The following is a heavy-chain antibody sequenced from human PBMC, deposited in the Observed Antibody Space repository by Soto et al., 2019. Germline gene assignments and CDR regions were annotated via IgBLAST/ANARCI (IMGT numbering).Heavy chain of an antibody. CDR3: ARGYDYGDYELKNDAFDI. Sequence: QVQLQESGPGLVKPSQTLSLTCTVSGGSISSGGYYWSWIRQHPGKGLEWIGYIYYSGSTYYNPSLRSRVTISVDTSKNQFSLKLSSVTAADTAVYYCARGYDYGDYELKNDAFDIWGQGTMVTVSS. V-gene: IGHV4-31*03. D-gene: IGHD4-17*01. CDR1: GGSISSGGYY. CDR2: IYYSGST. J-gene: IGHJ3*02.